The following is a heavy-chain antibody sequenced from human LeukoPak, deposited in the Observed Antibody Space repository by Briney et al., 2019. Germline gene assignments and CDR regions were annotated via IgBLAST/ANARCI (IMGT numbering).Heavy chain of an antibody. CDR3: ARVMYSSGWYIGGAFDI. D-gene: IGHD6-19*01. Sequence: SETLSLTCTVSGGSISSYYWSWIRQPPGKGLEWIGYIYYSGSTNYNPSLKSRVTISVDTSKNQFSLKLSSVTAADTAVCYCARVMYSSGWYIGGAFDIWGQGTMVTVSS. CDR1: GGSISSYY. CDR2: IYYSGST. V-gene: IGHV4-59*01. J-gene: IGHJ3*02.